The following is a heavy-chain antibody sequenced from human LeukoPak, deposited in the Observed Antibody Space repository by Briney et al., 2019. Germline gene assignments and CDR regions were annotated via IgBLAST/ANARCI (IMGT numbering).Heavy chain of an antibody. J-gene: IGHJ6*02. D-gene: IGHD2-21*01. Sequence: GGSLKISFKGSGYSFTRYWIGWGRQMPGKGLEWMGMIYPGDSDTRYSPAFQGQVTISADKSIRTAYLQWSSLKASDTAMYYCARHYGGGEYYYGMDVWGQGTTVTVAS. CDR2: IYPGDSDT. V-gene: IGHV5-51*01. CDR3: ARHYGGGEYYYGMDV. CDR1: GYSFTRYW.